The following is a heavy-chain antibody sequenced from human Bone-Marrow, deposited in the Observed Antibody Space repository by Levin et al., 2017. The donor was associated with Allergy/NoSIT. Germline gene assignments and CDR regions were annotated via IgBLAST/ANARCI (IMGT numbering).Heavy chain of an antibody. CDR2: IANDGTYK. CDR1: GFTFSLYG. CDR3: AKVVPYGSGSYAHDS. V-gene: IGHV3-30*18. Sequence: LSLTCAAAGFTFSLYGMHWVRQAPGKGLEWVAVIANDGTYKHYTESVKGRFTISRDNSKNTLYLQMNSLRAEDTAVYYCAKVVPYGSGSYAHDSWGQGTLVTVSS. J-gene: IGHJ4*02. D-gene: IGHD3-10*01.